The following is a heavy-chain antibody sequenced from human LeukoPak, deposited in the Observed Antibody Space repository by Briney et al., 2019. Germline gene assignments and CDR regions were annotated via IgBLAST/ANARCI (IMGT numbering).Heavy chain of an antibody. CDR1: GFTFCDYY. CDR2: ISSTGSSI. J-gene: IGHJ4*02. Sequence: PGGSLRLSCAASGFTFCDYYMSWIRQAPGEGLEWVSYISSTGSSIYYVDSVKGRFTISRDNAKNSLYLQMNSLRAEDTAVYYCARRYGISWYQEAFDYWGQGALVTVSS. CDR3: ARRYGISWYQEAFDY. D-gene: IGHD6-13*01. V-gene: IGHV3-11*01.